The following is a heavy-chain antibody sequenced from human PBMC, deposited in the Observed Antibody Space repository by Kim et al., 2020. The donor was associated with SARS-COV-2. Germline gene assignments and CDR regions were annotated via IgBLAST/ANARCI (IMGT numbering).Heavy chain of an antibody. CDR3: ARDRSGWYSPFDY. V-gene: IGHV1-46*01. Sequence: YAQKCQGRVTMNRDTSTSTVYMELSRLRSEDTGVYYCARDRSGWYSPFDYWGQGTLVTVSS. D-gene: IGHD6-19*01. J-gene: IGHJ4*02.